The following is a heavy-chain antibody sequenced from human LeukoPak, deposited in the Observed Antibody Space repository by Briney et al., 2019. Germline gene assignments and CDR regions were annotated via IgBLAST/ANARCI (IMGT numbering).Heavy chain of an antibody. CDR3: AKSLYGGCDY. CDR1: GGSISSGGYY. J-gene: IGHJ4*02. V-gene: IGHV3-23*01. CDR2: VNGNGGST. D-gene: IGHD3-16*02. Sequence: LSLTCTVSGGSISSGGYYWSWIRQHPGKGLEWVSGVNGNGGSTSYADSVKGRFTISRDNSKNTVYLQMNSLRVEDTAVCYCAKSLYGGCDYWGQGTVVTVSS.